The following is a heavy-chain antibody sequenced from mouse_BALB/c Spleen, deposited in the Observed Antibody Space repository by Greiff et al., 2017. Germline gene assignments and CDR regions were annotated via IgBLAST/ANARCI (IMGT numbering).Heavy chain of an antibody. Sequence: QVQLQQPGAELVRPGVSVKISCKGSGYTFTDYAMHWVKQSHAKSLEWIGVISTYYGDASYNQKFKGKATMTVDKSSSTAYMELARLTSEDSAIYYCARNYYGNDGDYYAMDYWGQGTSVTVSS. CDR2: ISTYYGDA. V-gene: IGHV1S137*01. J-gene: IGHJ4*01. D-gene: IGHD2-2*01. CDR1: GYTFTDYA. CDR3: ARNYYGNDGDYYAMDY.